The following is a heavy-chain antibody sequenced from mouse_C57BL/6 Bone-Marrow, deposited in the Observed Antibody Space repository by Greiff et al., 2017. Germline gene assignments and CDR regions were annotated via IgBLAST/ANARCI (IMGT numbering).Heavy chain of an antibody. D-gene: IGHD2-4*01. CDR1: GFNIKDDY. V-gene: IGHV14-4*01. CDR3: VLSYDCWYFDV. J-gene: IGHJ1*03. CDR2: IDPENGDT. Sequence: EVQLQQSGAELVRPGASVKLSCTASGFNIKDDYMHWVKQRPEQGLEWIGWIDPENGDTEYASKFQGKATITADTSSNTAYLQLRSLTSEVTAVYYCVLSYDCWYFDVWGTGTTVTVSS.